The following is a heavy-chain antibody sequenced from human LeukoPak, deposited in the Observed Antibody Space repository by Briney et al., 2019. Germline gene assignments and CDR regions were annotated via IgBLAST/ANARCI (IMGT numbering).Heavy chain of an antibody. Sequence: PGGSLRLSCAASGFTFSDNAMTWVRQAPGKGLEWVSTISGRGGSAFDADSVKGRFTVYRDNSKNTLFLQMNSLRAEDTAIYYCAKRVLCQSWGQGTLVTVSS. CDR2: ISGRGGSA. D-gene: IGHD2-8*01. J-gene: IGHJ5*02. CDR3: AKRVLCQS. V-gene: IGHV3-23*01. CDR1: GFTFSDNA.